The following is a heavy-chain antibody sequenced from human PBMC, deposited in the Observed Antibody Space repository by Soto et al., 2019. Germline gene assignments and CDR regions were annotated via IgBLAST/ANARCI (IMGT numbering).Heavy chain of an antibody. D-gene: IGHD6-19*01. CDR1: GFTFSSYW. V-gene: IGHV3-74*01. CDR3: ARRGAVAGLHY. J-gene: IGHJ4*02. CDR2: INSDGSST. Sequence: EVQLVESGGGLVQPGGSLRVSCAASGFTFSSYWMHWVRQAPGKGLVWVSRINSDGSSTSYADSVKGRFTISRDNAKXXXXXXXXXXXXXXXXXXXXARRGAVAGLHYWGQGTLVTVSS.